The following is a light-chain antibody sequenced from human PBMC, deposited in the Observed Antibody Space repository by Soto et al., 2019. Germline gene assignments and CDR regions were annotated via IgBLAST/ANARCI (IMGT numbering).Light chain of an antibody. J-gene: IGKJ3*01. CDR1: QSVLYSSNNANY. CDR2: WAS. CDR3: QQYYATPFT. V-gene: IGKV4-1*01. Sequence: DIVMTQSPDSLAVSLGERATINCKSSQSVLYSSNNANYLAWYQQKPGQPPKLLLYWASTRASGAPDRFSGSGSGTDFYLILSSLQAEDVAVYYCQQYYATPFTFGPGTKVDI.